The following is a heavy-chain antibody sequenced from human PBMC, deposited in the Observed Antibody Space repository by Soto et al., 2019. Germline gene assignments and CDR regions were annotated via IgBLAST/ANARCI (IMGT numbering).Heavy chain of an antibody. CDR3: ARGVRGYLYLYYGMEV. CDR2: MNPNSGNT. J-gene: IGHJ6*02. V-gene: IGHV1-8*01. Sequence: GAXGKVCCEASGYSFTSDDINWVPQATGQGLEWMGWMNPNSGNTGYAQKLQGRVTMTRNTSISTAYMELSSLRSVDTAVYYRARGVRGYLYLYYGMEVWG. CDR1: GYSFTSDD. D-gene: IGHD3-22*01.